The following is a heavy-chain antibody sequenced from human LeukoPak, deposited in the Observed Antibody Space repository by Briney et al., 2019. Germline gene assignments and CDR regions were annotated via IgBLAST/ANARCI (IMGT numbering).Heavy chain of an antibody. CDR2: ISGYNGKT. J-gene: IGHJ4*02. D-gene: IGHD6-13*01. CDR1: GYTFTGYY. V-gene: IGHV1-18*04. Sequence: GASVKVSCKASGYTFTGYYMHWVRQAPGQGLEWMGWISGYNGKTKYAQKLQDRVTMTTDTSTTTAYMELRSLRSDDTAVYYCARDRNAYSSSWFDYWGQGTLVTVSS. CDR3: ARDRNAYSSSWFDY.